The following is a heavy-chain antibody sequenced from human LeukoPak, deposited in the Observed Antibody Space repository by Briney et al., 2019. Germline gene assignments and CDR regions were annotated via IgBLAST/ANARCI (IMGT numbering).Heavy chain of an antibody. V-gene: IGHV3-48*03. CDR2: ISSSGNTI. D-gene: IGHD2-21*01. CDR3: AREMEHQEPIAIDY. J-gene: IGHJ4*02. CDR1: GFTFSSYE. Sequence: GGSLRLSCAASGFTFSSYEMNWVRQAPGKGLEWVSYISSSGNTIYYADSVKGRFTISRDNAKNSLYQQMNSLRAEDTAVYYCAREMEHQEPIAIDYWGQGTLVTVSS.